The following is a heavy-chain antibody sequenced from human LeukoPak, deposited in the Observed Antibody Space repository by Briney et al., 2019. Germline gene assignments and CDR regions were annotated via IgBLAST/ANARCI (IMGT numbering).Heavy chain of an antibody. J-gene: IGHJ2*01. D-gene: IGHD4-17*01. CDR2: IKSKIDGETT. V-gene: IGHV3-15*01. CDR1: GFSFSNAW. Sequence: GGSLRLSCAASGFSFSNAWMTWVRQAPGKGLEWVGRIKSKIDGETTDYTEPVKGRFTISRDVSKNTLYPQMNSLKSEDTAVYYCTTYKVTTAFDLWGRGTLVTVSS. CDR3: TTYKVTTAFDL.